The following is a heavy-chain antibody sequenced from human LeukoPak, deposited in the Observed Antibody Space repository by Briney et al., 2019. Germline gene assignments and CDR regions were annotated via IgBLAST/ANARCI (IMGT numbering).Heavy chain of an antibody. CDR2: ISGSGGST. CDR1: GFTFSSYA. CDR3: AIGSYCSGGSCYPLFDY. D-gene: IGHD2-15*01. Sequence: GGSLRLSCAASGFTFSSYAMSWVRQAPGKGLEWVSAISGSGGSTYYADSVKGRFTISRDSSKNTLFLQMNSLRAEDTAVYYYAIGSYCSGGSCYPLFDYWGRGTLVTVSS. V-gene: IGHV3-23*01. J-gene: IGHJ4*02.